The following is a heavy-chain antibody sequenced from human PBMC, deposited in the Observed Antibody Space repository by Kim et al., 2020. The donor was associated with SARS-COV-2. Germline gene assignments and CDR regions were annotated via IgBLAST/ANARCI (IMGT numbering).Heavy chain of an antibody. Sequence: EALRLSCAASGFTFDDYAIQWVRQVPGKGLEWVSLISRDGGEIKYADSVKGRFTISRDNSKKSVYLQMNSLRSEDTALYYCVRGQQWLIKNWGQGTQVTVSS. CDR1: GFTFDDYA. CDR3: VRGQQWLIKN. CDR2: ISRDGGEI. V-gene: IGHV3-43*02. D-gene: IGHD6-19*01. J-gene: IGHJ4*02.